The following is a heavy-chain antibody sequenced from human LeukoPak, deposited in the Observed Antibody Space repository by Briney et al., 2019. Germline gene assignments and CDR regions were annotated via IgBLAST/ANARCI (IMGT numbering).Heavy chain of an antibody. CDR1: GGSISSYY. J-gene: IGHJ4*02. D-gene: IGHD6-19*01. CDR2: IYYSGST. CDR3: ARNPVAGSLGFDY. Sequence: SETLSLTCTVSGGSISSYYWSWIRQPPGKGLEWIGYIYYSGSTNYNPSLKSRVTISVDTSKNQFSLKLSSVTAADTAVYYCARNPVAGSLGFDYWGQGTLVTVSS. V-gene: IGHV4-59*08.